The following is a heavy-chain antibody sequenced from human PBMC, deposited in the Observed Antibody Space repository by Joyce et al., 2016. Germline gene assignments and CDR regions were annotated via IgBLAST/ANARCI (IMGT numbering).Heavy chain of an antibody. CDR1: GYGFINYY. Sequence: QVHLMQSGAEVTKPGASVKVSCKASGYGFINYYIHWVRQAPGQGLEWMGRMNTYSGVTSLAQKFQGWVTMTRDTSITTAYMELTSLKSDCTTVYYCARGGLRRGSSHKELSEIDYWGQGTLVTVSS. CDR3: ARGGLRRGSSHKELSEIDY. J-gene: IGHJ4*02. D-gene: IGHD3-16*02. CDR2: MNTYSGVT. V-gene: IGHV1-2*04.